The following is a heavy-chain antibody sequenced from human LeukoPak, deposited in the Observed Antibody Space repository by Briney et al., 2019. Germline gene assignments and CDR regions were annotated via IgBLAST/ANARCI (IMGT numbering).Heavy chain of an antibody. Sequence: GGSLRLSCAASGFIVSDNYMTWVRQAPGKGLEWVSSIYSAGATHYAESVKGQFTISRDNSKNTLYLQMNSLRAEDMAVYYCARIEWERLGRAFDIWGQGTMVTVSS. D-gene: IGHD1-26*01. V-gene: IGHV3-53*01. CDR2: IYSAGAT. CDR3: ARIEWERLGRAFDI. J-gene: IGHJ3*02. CDR1: GFIVSDNY.